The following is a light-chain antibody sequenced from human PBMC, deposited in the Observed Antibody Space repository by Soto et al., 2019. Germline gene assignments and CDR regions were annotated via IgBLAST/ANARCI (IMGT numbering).Light chain of an antibody. CDR1: QSVSNNY. Sequence: EIVLTQSPGTLSLSPGERASLSCRASQSVSNNYLAWYQHKPGQAPRLLIYGASSRATGIPDRFSGSGSGTGFTLTISKLEPEDFAVYYCQQYGSSPWTFGQGTKVEIK. CDR3: QQYGSSPWT. J-gene: IGKJ1*01. CDR2: GAS. V-gene: IGKV3-20*01.